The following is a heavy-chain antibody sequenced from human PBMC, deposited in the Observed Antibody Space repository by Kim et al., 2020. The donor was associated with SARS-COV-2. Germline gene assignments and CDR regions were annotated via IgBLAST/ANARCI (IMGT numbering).Heavy chain of an antibody. CDR1: GFTFSSYW. CDR2: IKQDGSEK. V-gene: IGHV3-7*01. CDR3: ARVGISYYYYMDV. J-gene: IGHJ6*03. D-gene: IGHD3-10*01. Sequence: GGSLRLSCAASGFTFSSYWMSWVRQAPAKGLEWVANIKQDGSEKYYVDSVKGRFTISRDNAKNSLYLQMNSLRAEDPAVYYCARVGISYYYYMDVWGRGTTVTFPS.